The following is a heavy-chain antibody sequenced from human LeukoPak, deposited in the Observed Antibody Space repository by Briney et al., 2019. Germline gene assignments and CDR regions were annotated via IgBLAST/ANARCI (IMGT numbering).Heavy chain of an antibody. J-gene: IGHJ4*02. Sequence: PPETLSLTCTVSGGSISSSSYYWGWIRQPPGKGLEWIGSIYYSGSTYYNPSLKSRVTISVDTSKNQFSLKLSSVTAADTAVYYCARESPTGYFDYWGQGTLVTVSS. CDR1: GGSISSSSYY. CDR3: ARESPTGYFDY. D-gene: IGHD4-17*01. V-gene: IGHV4-39*07. CDR2: IYYSGST.